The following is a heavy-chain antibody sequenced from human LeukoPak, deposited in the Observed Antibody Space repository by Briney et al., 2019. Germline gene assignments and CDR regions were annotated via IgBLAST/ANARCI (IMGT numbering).Heavy chain of an antibody. CDR2: IYTSGST. V-gene: IGHV4-61*02. D-gene: IGHD6-19*01. Sequence: SETLSLTCTVSGGSISSGSYYWSWIRQPAGKGLEWIGRIYTSGSTNYNPSLKSRVTISVDTSKNQFSLKLSSVTAADTAVYYCARRGLRNPPLFHSSGWVPFDYWGQGTLVTVSS. CDR1: GGSISSGSYY. J-gene: IGHJ4*02. CDR3: ARRGLRNPPLFHSSGWVPFDY.